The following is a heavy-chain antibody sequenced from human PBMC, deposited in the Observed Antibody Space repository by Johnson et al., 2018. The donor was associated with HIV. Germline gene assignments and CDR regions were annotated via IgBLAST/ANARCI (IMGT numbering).Heavy chain of an antibody. CDR1: GYSVTGYN. Sequence: QMLLVESGGGLIQPGGSLRLSCAVSGYSVTGYNMNWVRQAPGKGLEWVAVISYDGSNEYYADSVKGRFTISRDNAKNSLILQMNSLRDEDTAVYYCARRTVTALFDIWGQGTLVTVSS. CDR3: ARRTVTALFDI. CDR2: ISYDGSNE. D-gene: IGHD4-17*01. J-gene: IGHJ3*02. V-gene: IGHV3-30*03.